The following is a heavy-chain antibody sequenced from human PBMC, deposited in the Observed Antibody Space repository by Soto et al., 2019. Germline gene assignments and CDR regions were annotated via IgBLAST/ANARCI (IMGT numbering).Heavy chain of an antibody. Sequence: GASVKVSCKASGYTFTSYGISWVRQAPGQGLEWMGWISAYNGNTNYAQKLQGRVTMTTDTSTSTAYMELRSLRSDDTAVFYCARERGYGSSAYYSPDAFDIWGRGTVVTVSS. CDR2: ISAYNGNT. V-gene: IGHV1-18*01. D-gene: IGHD3-22*01. CDR3: ARERGYGSSAYYSPDAFDI. J-gene: IGHJ3*02. CDR1: GYTFTSYG.